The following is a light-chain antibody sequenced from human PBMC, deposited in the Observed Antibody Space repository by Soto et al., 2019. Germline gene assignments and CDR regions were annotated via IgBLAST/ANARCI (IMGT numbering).Light chain of an antibody. J-gene: IGLJ2*01. CDR1: SSDVGSYNL. V-gene: IGLV2-23*03. CDR2: VGS. CDR3: CSYAGTNTVHVV. Sequence: QSALTQPASVSGSPGQSITISCTGTSSDVGSYNLVSWYQQHPGKAPKLMIYVGSKRPSGVSNRFSGSKSGNTASLTISGLQAEDEADYYCCSYAGTNTVHVVFGGGTKLTVL.